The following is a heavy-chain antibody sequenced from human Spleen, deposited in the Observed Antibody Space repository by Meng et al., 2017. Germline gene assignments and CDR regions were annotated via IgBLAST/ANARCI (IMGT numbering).Heavy chain of an antibody. J-gene: IGHJ4*02. CDR3: ARVSAITMIVVATFDY. D-gene: IGHD3-22*01. V-gene: IGHV1-18*01. CDR2: ISAYNGNT. Sequence: ASVKVSCKASGYTLSSDGFSWVRQAPGQGLEWMGWISAYNGNTNYAQKLQGRVTMTTDTSTSTAYMELRSLRSDDTAVYYCARVSAITMIVVATFDYWGQGTLVTVSS. CDR1: GYTLSSDG.